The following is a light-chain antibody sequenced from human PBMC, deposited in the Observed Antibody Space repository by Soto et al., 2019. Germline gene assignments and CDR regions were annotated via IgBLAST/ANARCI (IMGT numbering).Light chain of an antibody. CDR3: SSKTSSSTLV. Sequence: QSVLTQPASVSGSPGQSITISCTGTSSDVGGYNYVSWYQQHPGKVPKLMIYEVTNRPSGVSKRFSASKSGNRASLTISGLQAEDEADYYCSSKTSSSTLVFGGGTQLTVL. V-gene: IGLV2-14*01. CDR2: EVT. CDR1: SSDVGGYNY. J-gene: IGLJ2*01.